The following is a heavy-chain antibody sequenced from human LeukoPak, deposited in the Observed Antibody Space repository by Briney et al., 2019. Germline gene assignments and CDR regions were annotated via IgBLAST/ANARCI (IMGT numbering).Heavy chain of an antibody. CDR2: IYPGDSDT. Sequence: GESLKISCKGSGYSFTSYWIGWVRQMPGKGLEWMGIIYPGDSDTRYSPSFQGQVTISVDKSISTAYLQWSSLKASDTAMYYCARSRRPRYYYDSSGYYADWGQGTLVTVSS. J-gene: IGHJ4*02. D-gene: IGHD3-22*01. CDR3: ARSRRPRYYYDSSGYYAD. CDR1: GYSFTSYW. V-gene: IGHV5-51*01.